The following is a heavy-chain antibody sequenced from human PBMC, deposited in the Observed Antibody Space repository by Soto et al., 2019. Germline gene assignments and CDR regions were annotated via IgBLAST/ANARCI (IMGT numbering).Heavy chain of an antibody. CDR2: VYYSVST. D-gene: IGHD3-22*01. V-gene: IGHV4-61*08. Sequence: VQLQESGPGLVKPSETLSLTCTVSGGSVSSSGYYWSWIRQSPGRGLEWIGYVYYSVSTNYNPSLESRVTISVATSKNQLSMKPSSVTAADTAVYYCAREGDSSLDYFDYWGQGTLVAVSS. CDR1: GGSVSSSGYY. CDR3: AREGDSSLDYFDY. J-gene: IGHJ4*02.